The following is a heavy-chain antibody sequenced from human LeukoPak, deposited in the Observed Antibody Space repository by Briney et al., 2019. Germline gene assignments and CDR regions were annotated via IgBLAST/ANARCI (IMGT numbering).Heavy chain of an antibody. J-gene: IGHJ4*02. CDR2: IIPTFGTA. D-gene: IGHD1-7*01. V-gene: IGHV1-69*06. CDR3: ARGRNWNYFFDY. Sequence: GASVKVSCKASGGTFSSYAISWVRQAPGQGLEWMGGIIPTFGTANYAQKFQGRVTITADKSTSTAYMELSSLRSEDTAVYYCARGRNWNYFFDYWGQGTLVTVSS. CDR1: GGTFSSYA.